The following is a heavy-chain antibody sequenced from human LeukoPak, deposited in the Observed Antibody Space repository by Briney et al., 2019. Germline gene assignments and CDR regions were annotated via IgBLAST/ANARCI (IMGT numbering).Heavy chain of an antibody. CDR2: INPYTGAT. J-gene: IGHJ5*02. CDR3: ATSTVTHTRHP. Sequence: ASVKVSCQASEYTSSDFYLNWVRQAPGQGLEWMCWINPYTGATTYAQNFQGRVTMTWDASIGTGYVELTRLTSDDTALYYCATSTVTHTRHPWGQGPLVTVPS. V-gene: IGHV1-2*02. CDR1: EYTSSDFY.